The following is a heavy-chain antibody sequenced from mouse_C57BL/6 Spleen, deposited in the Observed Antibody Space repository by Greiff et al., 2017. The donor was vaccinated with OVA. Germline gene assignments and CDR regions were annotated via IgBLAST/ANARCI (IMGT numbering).Heavy chain of an antibody. CDR2: IYWDDDK. V-gene: IGHV8-12*01. CDR1: GFSLSTSGMG. Sequence: QVTLKVSGPGILQSSQTLSLTCSFSGFSLSTSGMGVSWIRQPSGKGLEWLAHIYWDDDKRYNPSLKSRLTISKDTSRNQVFLKITSVDTADTATYYCARNYYGSSYVGDAMDYWGQGTSVTVSS. J-gene: IGHJ4*01. D-gene: IGHD1-1*01. CDR3: ARNYYGSSYVGDAMDY.